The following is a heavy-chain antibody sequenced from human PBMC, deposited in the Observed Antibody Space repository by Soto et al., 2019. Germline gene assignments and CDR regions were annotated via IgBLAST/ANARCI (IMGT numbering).Heavy chain of an antibody. V-gene: IGHV4-34*01. CDR3: ARGSYDILTGYSPQYYYYGMDV. CDR1: GGSFSGYY. CDR2: INHSGST. J-gene: IGHJ6*02. D-gene: IGHD3-9*01. Sequence: QVQLQQWGAGLLKPSETLSLTCAVYGGSFSGYYWSWIRQPPGKGLEWIGEINHSGSTNYNPSLNVRVTISVDTSKNQFSLKLSSVTAADTAVYYCARGSYDILTGYSPQYYYYGMDVWGQGTTVTVSS.